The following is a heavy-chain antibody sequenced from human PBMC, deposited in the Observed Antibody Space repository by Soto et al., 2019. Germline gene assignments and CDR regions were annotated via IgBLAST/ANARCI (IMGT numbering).Heavy chain of an antibody. CDR2: IKEDGSEM. CDR1: GFTFSNYW. CDR3: LSFWTDS. J-gene: IGHJ4*02. V-gene: IGHV3-7*03. D-gene: IGHD1-1*01. Sequence: GGSLRLSCAASGFTFSNYWMNWVRQAPGKGLEWVANIKEDGSEMNYVDSVKGRFTISRDNAKNSVYLQMNYLRAEDTAVYYCLSFWTDSWGQGTLVTVSS.